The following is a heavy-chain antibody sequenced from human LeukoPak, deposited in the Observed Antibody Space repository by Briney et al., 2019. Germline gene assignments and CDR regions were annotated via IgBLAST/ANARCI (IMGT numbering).Heavy chain of an antibody. V-gene: IGHV1-69*02. Sequence: SVKVSCKASEGTFSSYTISWVRQAPGQWLEWMGRIIPILGIANYAQKFQGRVTITADKSTSTAYMELSSLRSEDTAVYYCARSRFWEWLLPNDAFDIWGRGTMVTVSS. CDR3: ARSRFWEWLLPNDAFDI. D-gene: IGHD3-3*01. CDR1: EGTFSSYT. J-gene: IGHJ3*02. CDR2: IIPILGIA.